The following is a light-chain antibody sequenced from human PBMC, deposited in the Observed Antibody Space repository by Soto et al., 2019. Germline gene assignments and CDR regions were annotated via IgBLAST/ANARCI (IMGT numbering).Light chain of an antibody. V-gene: IGKV3-20*01. CDR3: QQYGTSAGT. J-gene: IGKJ1*01. CDR2: GAT. CDR1: QSVSSSH. Sequence: EIVLTHSPGTLSLSPGERATLSCRASQSVSSSHLAWYQQNPGQXHRLLIYGATSRATGIPDRFSGSGSGTDFTLTISRLEPEDFEVYYCQQYGTSAGTFGQGTKVDIK.